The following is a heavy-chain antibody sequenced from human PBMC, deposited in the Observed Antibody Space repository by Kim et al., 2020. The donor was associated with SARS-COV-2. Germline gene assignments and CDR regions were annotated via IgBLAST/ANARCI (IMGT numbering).Heavy chain of an antibody. J-gene: IGHJ6*02. V-gene: IGHV3-33*01. CDR3: ARSPNYYYGMDV. Sequence: YADSVKGRFTITRDNSKNALSLQMNSLRAEDTAVYYCARSPNYYYGMDVWGQGTTVTVSS.